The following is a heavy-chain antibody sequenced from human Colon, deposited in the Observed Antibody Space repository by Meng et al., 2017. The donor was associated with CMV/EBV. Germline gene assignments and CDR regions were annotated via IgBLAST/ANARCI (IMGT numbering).Heavy chain of an antibody. Sequence: SETLSLTCTVSGGSIINSNLYWGWVRQPPGKGLEWIGTVYYSGATKYNPALRDRVTVSVDTSGNQFSLTMNSVTAADTAVYYCAKELRGSDYFGPGYWGRGTLVTVSS. CDR3: AKELRGSDYFGPGY. D-gene: IGHD2/OR15-2a*01. V-gene: IGHV4-39*07. CDR1: GGSIINSNLY. J-gene: IGHJ4*02. CDR2: VYYSGAT.